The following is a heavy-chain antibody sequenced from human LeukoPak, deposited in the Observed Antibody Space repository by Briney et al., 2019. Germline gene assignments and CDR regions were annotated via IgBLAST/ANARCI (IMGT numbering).Heavy chain of an antibody. J-gene: IGHJ4*02. CDR3: ARDYYYDSSGYWDYYFDY. CDR2: IWYDGSNK. V-gene: IGHV3-33*01. Sequence: GGALRLSCAASGFTFSRFGMHWVRKAPGKGREWVAVIWYDGSNKYYADSVKGRFTISRDNSKNTLYLEMNSLRAEDTAVYYCARDYYYDSSGYWDYYFDYWGQGTLVSVCS. CDR1: GFTFSRFG. D-gene: IGHD3-22*01.